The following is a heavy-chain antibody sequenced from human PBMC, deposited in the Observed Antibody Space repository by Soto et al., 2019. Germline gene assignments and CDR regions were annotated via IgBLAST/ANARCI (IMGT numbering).Heavy chain of an antibody. Sequence: SQTLSLTCAISGDSVSSNSVTWNWIRQSPSRGPEWLGRTYYRSKWYNDYVVSVKSRITINPDTSKNQFSLQLISVTPEDTAVYYCARADSYSFDYWGQGAMVTVSS. V-gene: IGHV6-1*01. CDR1: GDSVSSNSVT. CDR3: ARADSYSFDY. D-gene: IGHD3-3*01. CDR2: TYYRSKWYN. J-gene: IGHJ4*02.